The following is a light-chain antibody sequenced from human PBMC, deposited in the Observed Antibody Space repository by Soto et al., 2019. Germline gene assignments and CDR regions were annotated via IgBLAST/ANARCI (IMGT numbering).Light chain of an antibody. Sequence: EIVMTQSPGTLSVSPGERATLSCRAGQGVTTNFAWYQQKSGQSPRLLIYDVSIRATGVPARFSGTGSETDFTLTISGRQSEGSAVYFCQQYNNWPFSFGQGTRREIK. CDR3: QQYNNWPFS. CDR1: QGVTTN. CDR2: DVS. J-gene: IGKJ5*01. V-gene: IGKV3-15*01.